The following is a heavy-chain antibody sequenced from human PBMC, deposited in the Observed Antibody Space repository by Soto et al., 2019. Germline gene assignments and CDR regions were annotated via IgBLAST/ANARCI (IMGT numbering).Heavy chain of an antibody. Sequence: QVQLVQSGAEVKKPGSSVKVSCKAYGGTFSSYAISWVRQAPGQGLEWMGGIIPIFGTANYAQKFQGRVTITADESTSTAYMELSSLRSEDTAVYYCARGGGYCISTSCPTTFDPWGQGTLVTVSS. CDR2: IIPIFGTA. D-gene: IGHD2-2*01. J-gene: IGHJ5*02. CDR3: ARGGGYCISTSCPTTFDP. V-gene: IGHV1-69*12. CDR1: GGTFSSYA.